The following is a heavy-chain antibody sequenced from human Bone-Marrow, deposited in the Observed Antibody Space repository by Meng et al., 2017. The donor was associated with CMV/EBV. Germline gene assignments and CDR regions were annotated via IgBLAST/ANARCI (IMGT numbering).Heavy chain of an antibody. V-gene: IGHV1-18*01. CDR3: ARDTVVVPAAIRYYYYGMDV. Sequence: ASVKVSCKASGYTFTSYGISWVRQAPGQGLEWMGWISAYNGNTNYAQKFQGRVTITADKSTSTAYMELSSLRSEDTAVYYCARDTVVVPAAIRYYYYGMDVWGQGNTVTFAS. J-gene: IGHJ6*02. CDR2: ISAYNGNT. CDR1: GYTFTSYG. D-gene: IGHD2-2*02.